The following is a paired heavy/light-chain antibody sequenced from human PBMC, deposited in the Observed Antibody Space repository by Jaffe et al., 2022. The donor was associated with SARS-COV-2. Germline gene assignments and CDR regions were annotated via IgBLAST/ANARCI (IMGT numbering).Light chain of an antibody. J-gene: IGKJ2*01. CDR3: LQHNTYPHT. CDR2: AAS. Sequence: DIQMTQSPSSLSASVGDRVTITCRASQGIGNGLGWYQQKPGKAPKRLIYAASTLESGVPSRFSGSGSGTEFTLTISSLQPEDFATYYCLQHNTYPHTFGQGTKLEIK. CDR1: QGIGNG. V-gene: IGKV1-17*01.
Heavy chain of an antibody. CDR1: GFTFNTFE. J-gene: IGHJ4*02. V-gene: IGHV3-23*01. D-gene: IGHD6-19*01. CDR2: IGDSGTRT. Sequence: EVQLLESGGGLVQPGGSLRLSCVASGFTFNTFEMSWVRQAPGKGLEWVSFIGDSGTRTYYADSVKGRFTVSRDNSKNTLYLQMNSLRAEDTAIYYCVKGGWLDYWGQGTLVTVSS. CDR3: VKGGWLDY.